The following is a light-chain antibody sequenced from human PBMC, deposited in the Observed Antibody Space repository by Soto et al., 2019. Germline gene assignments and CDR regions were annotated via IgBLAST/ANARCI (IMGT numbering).Light chain of an antibody. Sequence: DIQLTQSPSSLSASVGDRVTITCRVSQGISSYLNWYRQKPGKVPKLLIYSASNLQSGVPSRFSGSGSGTDFTLTISRLEPEDFAVYYCQQYGSSPPTFGGGTKVEIK. CDR3: QQYGSSPPT. CDR1: QGISSY. V-gene: IGKV1-27*01. J-gene: IGKJ4*01. CDR2: SAS.